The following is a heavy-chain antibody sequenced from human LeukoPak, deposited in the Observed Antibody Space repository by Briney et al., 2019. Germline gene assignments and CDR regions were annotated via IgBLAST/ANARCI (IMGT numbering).Heavy chain of an antibody. Sequence: TPSETLSLTCTVSGGSISSGSYYWSWIRQPAGKGLEWIGRIYTSGSTNYNPSLKSRVTMSVDTSKNHFSLKLRSVAAADTAVYYCARGISWHVGAYYYYMDVWGKGTTVTVSS. J-gene: IGHJ6*03. CDR3: ARGISWHVGAYYYYMDV. D-gene: IGHD6-13*01. CDR2: IYTSGST. V-gene: IGHV4-61*02. CDR1: GGSISSGSYY.